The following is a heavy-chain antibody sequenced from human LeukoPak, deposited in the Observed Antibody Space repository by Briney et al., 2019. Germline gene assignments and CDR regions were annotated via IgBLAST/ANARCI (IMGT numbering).Heavy chain of an antibody. D-gene: IGHD1-26*01. CDR2: ISGSGSST. V-gene: IGHV3-23*01. Sequence: GGSLRLSCAASGFTFSSYAMHWVRQTPGKGLEWVSGISGSGSSTYYADSVKGRFTLSRDYPKNTLYLQMNSLRAEDTAVYFCAKYSGSYYYPPNWDSWGQGTLVTVSS. CDR3: AKYSGSYYYPPNWDS. J-gene: IGHJ4*02. CDR1: GFTFSSYA.